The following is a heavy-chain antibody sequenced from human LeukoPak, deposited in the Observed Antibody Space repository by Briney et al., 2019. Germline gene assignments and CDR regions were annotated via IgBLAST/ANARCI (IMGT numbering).Heavy chain of an antibody. CDR3: TTFSYVLDY. CDR1: GFTFSNAW. V-gene: IGHV3-15*01. D-gene: IGHD3-16*01. CDR2: LKKKTDGGTT. J-gene: IGHJ4*02. Sequence: PGGSLRPSCAASGFTFSNAWMNWVRQAPGKGLEWVARLKKKTDGGTTDYAAPVKGRFTISRDDSRNMLYLQMDSLKTEDTAIYYCTTFSYVLDYWGQGTLVTVSS.